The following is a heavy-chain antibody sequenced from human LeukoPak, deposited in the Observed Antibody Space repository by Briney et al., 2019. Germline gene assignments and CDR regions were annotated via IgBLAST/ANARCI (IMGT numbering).Heavy chain of an antibody. V-gene: IGHV3-53*01. J-gene: IGHJ4*02. CDR2: IYSGGNT. CDR1: GGSISSNY. Sequence: PSETLSLTCTVSGGSISSNYMTWVRQTPGKGLERVSVIYSGGNTYYAASVKGRFTISRDISNNILYLQMNSLRAEDTAVYYCVRVVDHVPYWGQGTLVTVS. CDR3: VRVVDHVPY.